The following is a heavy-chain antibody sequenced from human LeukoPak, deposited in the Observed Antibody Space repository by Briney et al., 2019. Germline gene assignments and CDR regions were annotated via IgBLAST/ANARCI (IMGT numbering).Heavy chain of an antibody. V-gene: IGHV3-38-3*01. D-gene: IGHD3-22*01. CDR3: ATVKKGKYYDSGGYSDY. Sequence: PGGSLRLSCAASRFTVSSNDMSWVRQAPGKGLEWVSYISGGSTYYANSVKGRFTITRDNSKNTLYLQMNSLRAEDTAVYYCATVKKGKYYDSGGYSDYWGQGTLVTVSS. CDR2: ISGGST. J-gene: IGHJ4*02. CDR1: RFTVSSND.